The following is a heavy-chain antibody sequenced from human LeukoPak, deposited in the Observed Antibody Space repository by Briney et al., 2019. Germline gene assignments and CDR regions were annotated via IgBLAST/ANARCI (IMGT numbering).Heavy chain of an antibody. V-gene: IGHV3-23*01. J-gene: IGHJ4*02. CDR1: GFTFSRHA. CDR3: AKGDDIGKHPTRAYYFDT. Sequence: GGSLRLSCAASGFTFSRHAMSWVRQAPGKGLEWVSTTGLNSVNTLCAESVQGRFSISRDNSKNALDLQMDNLRVDDTAVYYCAKGDDIGKHPTRAYYFDTWGQGTLVTVSS. D-gene: IGHD5-24*01. CDR2: TGLNSVNT.